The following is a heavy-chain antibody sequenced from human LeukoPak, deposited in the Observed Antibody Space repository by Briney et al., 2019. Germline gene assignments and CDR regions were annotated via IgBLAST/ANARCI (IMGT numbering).Heavy chain of an antibody. D-gene: IGHD1-26*01. CDR2: ISYDGSNK. CDR1: GFTFSSYA. J-gene: IGHJ5*02. V-gene: IGHV3-30-3*01. CDR3: ARAVGARPNWFDP. Sequence: GGSLRLSCAASGFTFSSYAMHWVRQAPGKGLEWVAVISYDGSNKYYADSVKGRFTISRDNSKNTLYLQMNSLRAEDTAVYYCARAVGARPNWFDPWGQGTLVTVSS.